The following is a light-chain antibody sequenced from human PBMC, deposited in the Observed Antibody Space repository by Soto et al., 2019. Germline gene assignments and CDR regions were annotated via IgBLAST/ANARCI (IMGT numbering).Light chain of an antibody. CDR3: HQRSSWWS. V-gene: IGKV3-11*01. J-gene: IGKJ1*01. CDR2: DAS. CDR1: QSVRNY. Sequence: EILLTQSPPTLSLSPGERATPSCRASQSVRNYLAWYQQRPGQAPRLLIYDASNRATGVPARLSGSGSGTDFTLTISSLEPEDFTVYYCHQRSSWWSFGQGTKVDIK.